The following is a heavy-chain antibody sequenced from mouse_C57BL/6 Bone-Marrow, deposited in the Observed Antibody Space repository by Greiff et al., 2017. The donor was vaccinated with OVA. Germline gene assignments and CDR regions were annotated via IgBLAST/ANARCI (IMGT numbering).Heavy chain of an antibody. CDR1: GFTFSSYT. CDR2: ISGGGGNT. CDR3: ARQGLRLRNYYAMDY. Sequence: EVKLMESGGGLVKPGGSLKLSCAASGFTFSSYTMSWVRQTPEKRLEWVATISGGGGNTYYPDSVKGRFTISRDNAKNTLYLQMSSLRSEDTALYYCARQGLRLRNYYAMDYWGQGTSVTVSS. J-gene: IGHJ4*01. V-gene: IGHV5-9*01. D-gene: IGHD3-2*02.